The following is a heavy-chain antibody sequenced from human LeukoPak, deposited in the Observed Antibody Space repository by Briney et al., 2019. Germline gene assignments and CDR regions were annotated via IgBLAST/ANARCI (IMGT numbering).Heavy chain of an antibody. CDR3: AKDPDYYDSSGGDAFDI. CDR2: ISGSGGST. Sequence: PGGSLRLSCAASGFTFSSYAMSWVRQAPGKGLEWVSAISGSGGSTYYADSVKGRFTISRDNSKNTLYLQMNSLRAEDTAVYYCAKDPDYYDSSGGDAFDIWGQGTMVTVSS. J-gene: IGHJ3*02. D-gene: IGHD3-22*01. V-gene: IGHV3-23*01. CDR1: GFTFSSYA.